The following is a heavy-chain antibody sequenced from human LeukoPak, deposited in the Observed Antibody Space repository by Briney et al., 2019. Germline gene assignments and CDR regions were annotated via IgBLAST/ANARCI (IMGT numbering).Heavy chain of an antibody. D-gene: IGHD3-16*01. CDR2: ISYDGSNK. CDR1: GFTFSTFT. V-gene: IGHV3-30*04. CDR3: ARDFRAGGVTSKAFDI. Sequence: GGSLRLSCAASGFTFSTFTMHWVCQAPGKGLEWVAVISYDGSNKYYADSVKGRFTISRDNSKNTLYLQMNSLRAEDTAVYYCARDFRAGGVTSKAFDIWGQGTMVTVSS. J-gene: IGHJ3*02.